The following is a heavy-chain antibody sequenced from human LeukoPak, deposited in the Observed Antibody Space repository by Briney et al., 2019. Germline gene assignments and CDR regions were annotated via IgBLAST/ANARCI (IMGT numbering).Heavy chain of an antibody. V-gene: IGHV3-23*01. CDR2: ISGSGGST. D-gene: IGHD2-8*01. Sequence: PGGSLRLSCTASGFTFSTYAMSWVRQAPGKELEWVSAISGSGGSTYYADSVKGRFTISRDNSKNTLYLQMNSLRAEDTAFYYCAKDLSPGVYWGQGTLVTVSS. CDR3: AKDLSPGVY. J-gene: IGHJ4*02. CDR1: GFTFSTYA.